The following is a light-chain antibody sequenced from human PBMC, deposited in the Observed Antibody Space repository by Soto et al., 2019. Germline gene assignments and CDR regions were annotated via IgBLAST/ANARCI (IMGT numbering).Light chain of an antibody. CDR2: AAS. J-gene: IGKJ5*01. CDR3: QQLFDSPIT. V-gene: IGKV1-39*01. CDR1: QSISSY. Sequence: DIQMTQSPSSLSASVGDRFTITCLASQSISSYLNWYQQKPGKAPKLLIYAASSLQSGVPSRFSGSGSGTDFTLTISSLQPEDFATYYCQQLFDSPITFGQGTRLEIK.